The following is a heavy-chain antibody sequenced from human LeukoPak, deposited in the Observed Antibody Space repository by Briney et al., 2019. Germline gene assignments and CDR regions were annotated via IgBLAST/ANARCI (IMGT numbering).Heavy chain of an antibody. Sequence: SETLSLTCTVSGGSISGFSWSWIRQPPGKGLEWIGYIYYSGSTDYNTSLKSRVTMSVDMSKNQCSLKLISMTAADTAVYYCARKSTSSWSFDYWGQGTLVTVSS. CDR2: IYYSGST. CDR3: ARKSTSSWSFDY. D-gene: IGHD6-13*01. V-gene: IGHV4-59*08. J-gene: IGHJ4*02. CDR1: GGSISGFS.